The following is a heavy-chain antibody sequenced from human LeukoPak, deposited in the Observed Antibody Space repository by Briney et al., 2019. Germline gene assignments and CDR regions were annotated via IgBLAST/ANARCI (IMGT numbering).Heavy chain of an antibody. V-gene: IGHV1-69*02. D-gene: IGHD3-22*01. CDR2: IIPILGIA. CDR1: GGTFSSYT. J-gene: IGHJ5*02. CDR3: ARNDYYDSSGYHYWFDP. Sequence: SVKGSCKASGGTFSSYTISWVRQAPGQGLEWMGRIIPILGIANYAQKFQGRVTITADKSTSTAYMELSSLRSEDTAVYYCARNDYYDSSGYHYWFDPWGQGTLVTVSS.